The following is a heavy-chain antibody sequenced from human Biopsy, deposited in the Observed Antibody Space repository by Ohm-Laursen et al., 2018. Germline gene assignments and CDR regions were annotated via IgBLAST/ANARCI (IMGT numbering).Heavy chain of an antibody. Sequence: AASVKVSCKAPGGTFSNYGVNWARQAPEQGLEWLGGNIPILGTGNYAQKIQDRVTVAADTSTSTATMELRSLRSDDTAVYYCATKLTGYFHHWGQGTLVIVSS. D-gene: IGHD3-9*01. CDR2: NIPILGTG. CDR3: ATKLTGYFHH. J-gene: IGHJ1*01. V-gene: IGHV1-69*06. CDR1: GGTFSNYG.